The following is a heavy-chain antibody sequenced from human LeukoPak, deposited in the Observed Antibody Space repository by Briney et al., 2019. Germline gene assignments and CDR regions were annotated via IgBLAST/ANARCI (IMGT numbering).Heavy chain of an antibody. V-gene: IGHV3-64D*06. J-gene: IGHJ4*02. CDR1: GFTFNTYV. Sequence: GGSLRLSCSVSGFTFNTYVMHWVRQAPGKGLEYVSAISSNGDNTYYADSVKGRFTISRDNSKNTLYLQMSSLRADDTAVYYCVRGTGYWGQGPLVTVSS. CDR3: VRGTGY. CDR2: ISSNGDNT.